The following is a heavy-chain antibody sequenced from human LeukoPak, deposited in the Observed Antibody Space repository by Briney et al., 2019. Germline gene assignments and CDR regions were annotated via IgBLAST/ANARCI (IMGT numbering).Heavy chain of an antibody. J-gene: IGHJ6*02. D-gene: IGHD2-2*01. CDR2: INHSGST. CDR3: ARGPRPFCSSTSCPPAYYGMDV. V-gene: IGHV4-34*01. Sequence: PSETLSLTCVVYGGSFSGYYWSWIRQPPGKGLEWIGEINHSGSTNYNPSLKSRVTTSVDTSKNQFSLRLSSVTAADTAVYYCARGPRPFCSSTSCPPAYYGMDVWGQGTTVAVSS. CDR1: GGSFSGYY.